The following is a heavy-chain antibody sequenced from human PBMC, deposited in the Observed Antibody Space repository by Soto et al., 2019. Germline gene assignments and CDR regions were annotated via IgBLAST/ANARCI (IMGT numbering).Heavy chain of an antibody. Sequence: EVQLLESGGNLVQPGGSLRLSCAASGVTFSHYAMTWVRQAPGKGLEWVSGITSSGGTTYYADSVKGRLTISRDNSKHTLSLQTKGLRAEDTAVYYCAEDCGDRYNSSYGMEVWGQVTTVTVSS. CDR1: GVTFSHYA. CDR2: ITSSGGTT. CDR3: AEDCGDRYNSSYGMEV. D-gene: IGHD5-12*01. J-gene: IGHJ6*02. V-gene: IGHV3-23*01.